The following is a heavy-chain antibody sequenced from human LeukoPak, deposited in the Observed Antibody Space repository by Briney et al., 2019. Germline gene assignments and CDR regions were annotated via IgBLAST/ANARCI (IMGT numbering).Heavy chain of an antibody. V-gene: IGHV4-59*08. Sequence: SETLSLTCTVSGGSISSYYWSWIRQPPGKGLEWIGYIYYSGSTNYNPSLKSRVTISVDTSKNQLSLKLSSVTAADTAVYYCAGNYDSSGYYPPYYFDYWGQGTLVTVSS. CDR2: IYYSGST. D-gene: IGHD3-22*01. J-gene: IGHJ4*02. CDR1: GGSISSYY. CDR3: AGNYDSSGYYPPYYFDY.